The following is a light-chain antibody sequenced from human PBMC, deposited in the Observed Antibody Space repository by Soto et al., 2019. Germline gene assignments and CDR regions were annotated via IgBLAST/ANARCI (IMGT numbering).Light chain of an antibody. Sequence: QSALTQPPSASGSPGQSVTISCTGTSSDVGGYNYVSWYQQHPGKAPKLMIYEVSNRPSGVPDRFSGSKSGNTASLTVSGLKAEDEADYYCNSYAGSNHVVFGGGTKLTVL. CDR3: NSYAGSNHVV. CDR1: SSDVGGYNY. CDR2: EVS. J-gene: IGLJ2*01. V-gene: IGLV2-8*01.